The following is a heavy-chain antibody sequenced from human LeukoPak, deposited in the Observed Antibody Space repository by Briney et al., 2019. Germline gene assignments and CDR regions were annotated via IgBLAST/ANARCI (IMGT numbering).Heavy chain of an antibody. V-gene: IGHV3-23*01. CDR1: GFTFSSYA. CDR2: ISDTGATT. J-gene: IGHJ3*01. CDR3: AKRGGHGNVFDF. D-gene: IGHD1-26*01. Sequence: PGGSLRLSCAGSGFTFSSYAMSWVRQAPGKGLEWVSAISDTGATTYDADSVKGRFTISRDNSKTTLHLQMNSLRAEDTAVYYCAKRGGHGNVFDFWGQGTLVTVSS.